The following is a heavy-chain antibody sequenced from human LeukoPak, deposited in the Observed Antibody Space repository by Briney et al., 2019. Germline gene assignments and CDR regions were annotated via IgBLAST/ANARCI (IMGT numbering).Heavy chain of an antibody. D-gene: IGHD6-6*01. CDR3: AKIRAARPGY. V-gene: IGHV3-23*01. CDR2: ISDSGATI. CDR1: GFTFSRYG. J-gene: IGHJ4*02. Sequence: TGGSLRLSCAASGFTFSRYGMNWVRQAPGKGLEWVSGISDSGATIYYADSVKGRFTISGDNSKNMLYLQMHSLRPEDTAIYYCAKIRAARPGYWGQGTLVTVSS.